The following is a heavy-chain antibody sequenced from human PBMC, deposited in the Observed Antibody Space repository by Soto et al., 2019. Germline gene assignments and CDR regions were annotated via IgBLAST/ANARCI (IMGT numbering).Heavy chain of an antibody. CDR2: ISSSSSYI. D-gene: IGHD3-3*01. CDR3: PAGHYDFWSGYYYYYYGIDV. J-gene: IGHJ6*02. CDR1: GFTFSSYS. Sequence: EVQLVESGGGLVKPGGSLRLSCAASGFTFSSYSMNWVRQAPGKGLEWVSSISSSSSYIYYADSVKGRFTISRDNSKNSLYLQMNSLRAEDTAVYYCPAGHYDFWSGYYYYYYGIDVWGQGTTVTVSS. V-gene: IGHV3-21*01.